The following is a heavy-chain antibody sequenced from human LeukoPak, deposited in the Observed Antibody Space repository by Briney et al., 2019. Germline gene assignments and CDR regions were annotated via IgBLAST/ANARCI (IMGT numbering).Heavy chain of an antibody. D-gene: IGHD3-10*01. CDR1: GFTFGDYS. V-gene: IGHV3-49*04. Sequence: GGSLRLSCTASGFTFGDYSMSWVRQAPGKGLEWVGFIRSKTYGGTTEYAASVKGRFTISRDDSKSIAYLQINSLKTEDTAVYYCTGSFGQLTFFDYWGQGTLVTVSS. J-gene: IGHJ4*02. CDR2: IRSKTYGGTT. CDR3: TGSFGQLTFFDY.